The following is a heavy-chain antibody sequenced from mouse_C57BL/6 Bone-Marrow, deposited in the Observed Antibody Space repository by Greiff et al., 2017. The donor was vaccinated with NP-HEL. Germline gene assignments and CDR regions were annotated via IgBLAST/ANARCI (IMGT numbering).Heavy chain of an antibody. J-gene: IGHJ1*03. D-gene: IGHD2-1*01. Sequence: EVQLQQSGPELVKPGASVKISCKASGYSFTGYYMNWVKQSPEKSLEWIGEINPSTGGTTYNQKFKAKATLTVDKSSSTAYMQLKSLTSEDSAVYYCARDGNYVDFDVWGTGTTVTVSS. CDR1: GYSFTGYY. CDR3: ARDGNYVDFDV. CDR2: INPSTGGT. V-gene: IGHV1-42*01.